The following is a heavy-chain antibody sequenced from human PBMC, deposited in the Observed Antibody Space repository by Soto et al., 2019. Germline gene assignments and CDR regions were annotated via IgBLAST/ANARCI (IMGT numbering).Heavy chain of an antibody. CDR3: AKDQDFWSGYSLTNWFDP. Sequence: GGSLRLSCAASGFTFSSYAMSWVRQAPGKGLEWVSAISGSGGSTYYADSVKGRFTISRDNSKNTLYLQMNSLRAEDTAVYYCAKDQDFWSGYSLTNWFDPWGQGTLVTVSS. V-gene: IGHV3-23*01. D-gene: IGHD3-3*01. CDR2: ISGSGGST. J-gene: IGHJ5*02. CDR1: GFTFSSYA.